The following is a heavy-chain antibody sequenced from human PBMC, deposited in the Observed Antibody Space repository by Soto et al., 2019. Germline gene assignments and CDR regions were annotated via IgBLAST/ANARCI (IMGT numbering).Heavy chain of an antibody. D-gene: IGHD6-13*01. Sequence: EVQLVESGGGLVQPGGSLRLSCAASGFTLSSYNMNWVRQAPGKGLEWVSYISGSSDTIYYADSVKGRFTISRDNAKNALDLQMDSLSDEDTAVYYCARDHGGSTWFVGIYYYFGVDVWGQGTTVTVSS. CDR3: ARDHGGSTWFVGIYYYFGVDV. J-gene: IGHJ6*02. CDR2: ISGSSDTI. CDR1: GFTLSSYN. V-gene: IGHV3-48*02.